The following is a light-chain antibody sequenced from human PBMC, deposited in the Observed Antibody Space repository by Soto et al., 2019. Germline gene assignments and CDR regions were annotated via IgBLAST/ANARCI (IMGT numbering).Light chain of an antibody. V-gene: IGKV3-20*01. CDR3: QFGTLVWT. Sequence: EIVLTQSPGTLSLSPGERATLSCRASRSVSDTYLAWYQQKPGQPPRLLIYGASNRATGIPDRFSGSGSGTDFTLTVSRLEPEDFAVYYCQFGTLVWTFGQGTKVEIK. J-gene: IGKJ1*01. CDR1: RSVSDTY. CDR2: GAS.